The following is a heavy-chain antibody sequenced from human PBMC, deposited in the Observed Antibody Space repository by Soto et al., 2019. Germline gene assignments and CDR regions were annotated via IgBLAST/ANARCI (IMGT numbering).Heavy chain of an antibody. CDR2: INSDGSST. Sequence: EVPLVESGGGLVQPGGSLRLSCAASGFTFSSYWMHWVRQAPGKGLVWVSRINSDGSSTSYADSVKGRFTISRDNAKNTLYLQMNSLRAEDTTVYYCARDMVATFEFDYWGQGTLVTVSS. D-gene: IGHD5-12*01. J-gene: IGHJ4*02. CDR3: ARDMVATFEFDY. CDR1: GFTFSSYW. V-gene: IGHV3-74*01.